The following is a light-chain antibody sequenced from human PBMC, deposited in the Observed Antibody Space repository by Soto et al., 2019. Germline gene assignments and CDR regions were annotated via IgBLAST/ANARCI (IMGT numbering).Light chain of an antibody. CDR3: QQYNSWTSIT. V-gene: IGKV3-15*01. CDR1: QSVNRN. J-gene: IGKJ5*01. CDR2: AAS. Sequence: ELLLTQSPATLSVSPGERATLSCRSSQSVNRNLGWYQQKPGQAPRLLIFAASTRAPGIPARFSGSGSGTEFTLTISGLQSEDFAVYYCQQYNSWTSITFGQGTRLEVK.